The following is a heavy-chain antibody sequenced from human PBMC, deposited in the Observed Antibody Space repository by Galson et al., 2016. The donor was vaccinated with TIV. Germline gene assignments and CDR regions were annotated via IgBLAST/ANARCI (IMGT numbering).Heavy chain of an antibody. Sequence: ETLSLTCAVYGGSFSGYFWSWIRQSPGGGLEWIGEINHNGTTRYSPSLKSRVTISLDMAKNQFSLKVTSVTAADTAAYYCARGPRLRTSLFEDITKTFDYWGQGARVTVSS. CDR3: ARGPRLRTSLFEDITKTFDY. J-gene: IGHJ4*02. V-gene: IGHV4-34*01. CDR1: GGSFSGYF. CDR2: INHNGTT. D-gene: IGHD3-3*01.